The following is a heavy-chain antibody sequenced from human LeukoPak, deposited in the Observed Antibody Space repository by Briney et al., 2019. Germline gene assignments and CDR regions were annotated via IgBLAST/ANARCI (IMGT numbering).Heavy chain of an antibody. CDR3: ARDAPRFDSSSIPFDL. J-gene: IGHJ2*01. Sequence: PGGSLRLSCAASGFTFSSYSMNWVRQAPGKGLEWVSSISSSSSYIYYADSVKGRFTISRDNAKNSLYLQMNSLRAEDTAVYYCARDAPRFDSSSIPFDLWGRGTLVTVSS. V-gene: IGHV3-21*01. CDR1: GFTFSSYS. D-gene: IGHD6-19*01. CDR2: ISSSSSYI.